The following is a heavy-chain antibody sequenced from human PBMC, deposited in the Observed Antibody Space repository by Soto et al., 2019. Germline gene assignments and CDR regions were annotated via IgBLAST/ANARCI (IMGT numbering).Heavy chain of an antibody. D-gene: IGHD1-26*01. J-gene: IGHJ4*02. CDR3: ARESGSYDPLDH. CDR2: VYYSGNT. CDR1: GGSISSYY. Sequence: SETLSLTCSVSGGSISSYYWSWIRQPPGKGLEWIGYVYYSGNTNYNPSLKSRVTMSVDTSKNQFSLKLSSVTAADTAVYYCARESGSYDPLDHWGQGTLVTVSS. V-gene: IGHV4-59*01.